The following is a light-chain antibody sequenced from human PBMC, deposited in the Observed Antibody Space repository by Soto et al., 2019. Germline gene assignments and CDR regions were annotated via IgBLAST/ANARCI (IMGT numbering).Light chain of an antibody. J-gene: IGLJ2*01. CDR3: SVV. Sequence: QSALTQPASVSGSPGQSITISCTGTSSDVGSYNLVSWYQQHPGKAPKLMIYEGSKRPSGVSNRFSGSKSGNTASLTISGLQAEDEADYCTSVVFGGGTKLTVL. CDR1: SSDVGSYNL. V-gene: IGLV2-23*01. CDR2: EGS.